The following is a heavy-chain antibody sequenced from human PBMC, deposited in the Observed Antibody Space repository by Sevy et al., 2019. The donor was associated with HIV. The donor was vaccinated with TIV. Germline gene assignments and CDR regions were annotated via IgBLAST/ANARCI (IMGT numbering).Heavy chain of an antibody. J-gene: IGHJ6*02. V-gene: IGHV3-30-3*01. CDR1: GFTFSSYA. CDR3: ARGGLAVTGYYYGMDV. Sequence: GGSLRLSCAASGFTFSSYAMHWVRQAPGKGLEWVAVISYDGSNKYYADSVKSRFTIPRDNSKNTLYLQMNSLRAADTAVYYCARGGLAVTGYYYGMDVWGQGTTVTVSS. D-gene: IGHD6-19*01. CDR2: ISYDGSNK.